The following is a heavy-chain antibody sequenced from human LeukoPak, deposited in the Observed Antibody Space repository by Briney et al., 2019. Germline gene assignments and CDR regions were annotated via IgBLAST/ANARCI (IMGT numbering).Heavy chain of an antibody. V-gene: IGHV3-53*01. D-gene: IGHD3-22*01. CDR2: IYSGGTT. CDR3: ARMLISSGYYVDC. CDR1: GFTVSSNY. Sequence: PGGSLRLSCAASGFTVSSNYMSWVRQAPGKGLEWGSVIYSGGTTYYADSVKGRFTISRDDSRNTLYLQMNSLGAEDTAGYYCARMLISSGYYVDCWGQGTLVTVS. J-gene: IGHJ4*02.